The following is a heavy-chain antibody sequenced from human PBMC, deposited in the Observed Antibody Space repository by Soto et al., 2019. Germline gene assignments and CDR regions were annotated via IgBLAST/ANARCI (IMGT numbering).Heavy chain of an antibody. J-gene: IGHJ4*02. D-gene: IGHD2-15*01. CDR2: ISWNSGNI. V-gene: IGHV3-9*01. CDR3: AQERMSGGRLFYFDS. CDR1: GFTFDDYA. Sequence: EVQLVESGGGLVQPGRSLRLSCGASGFTFDDYAMHWVRQAPGKGLEWVSGISWNSGNIGYADSVKGRFTISRDNAKDSLYLQMNSLRAEDTALYYCAQERMSGGRLFYFDSWGQGTLVTVSS.